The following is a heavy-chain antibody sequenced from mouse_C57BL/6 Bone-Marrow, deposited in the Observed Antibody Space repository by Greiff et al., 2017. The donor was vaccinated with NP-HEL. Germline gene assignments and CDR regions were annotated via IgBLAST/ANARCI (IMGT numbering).Heavy chain of an antibody. CDR3: ARGLLQAMDY. V-gene: IGHV1-81*01. Sequence: VQLVESGAELARPGASVKLSCKASGYTFTSYGISWVKQRTGQGLEWIGEIYPRSGNTYYNEKFKGKATLTADKSSSTAYMELRSLTSEDSAVYFCARGLLQAMDYWGQGTSVTVSS. CDR1: GYTFTSYG. CDR2: IYPRSGNT. D-gene: IGHD2-3*01. J-gene: IGHJ4*01.